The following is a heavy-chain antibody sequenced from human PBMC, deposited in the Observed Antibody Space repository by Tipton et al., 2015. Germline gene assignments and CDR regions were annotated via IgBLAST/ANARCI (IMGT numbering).Heavy chain of an antibody. V-gene: IGHV3-64D*08. CDR1: GFTLSRYA. CDR3: VKDGYYYANSGYSPLDY. CDR2: ISSNGYNT. J-gene: IGHJ4*02. Sequence: SLRLSCSASGFTLSRYAMNWVRQAPGKGLEYVSAISSNGYNTYYADSVKGRFTISRDNSKNTLYLQMSSLRADDTAVYYCVKDGYYYANSGYSPLDYWGQGTLVTVSS. D-gene: IGHD3-22*01.